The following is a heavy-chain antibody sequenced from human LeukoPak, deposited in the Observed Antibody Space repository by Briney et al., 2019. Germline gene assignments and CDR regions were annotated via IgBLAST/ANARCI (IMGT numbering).Heavy chain of an antibody. CDR3: ARRPSSGWYPDGDY. D-gene: IGHD6-19*01. Sequence: SETLSLTCTVSGYSISSGYYWGWIRQPPGKGLEWIGSIHHSGSTDYNPSLKSRVTISLDTSKNQFSLKLSSVTAADTAVYYCARRPSSGWYPDGDYWGQGTLVTVSS. CDR2: IHHSGST. V-gene: IGHV4-38-2*02. CDR1: GYSISSGYY. J-gene: IGHJ4*02.